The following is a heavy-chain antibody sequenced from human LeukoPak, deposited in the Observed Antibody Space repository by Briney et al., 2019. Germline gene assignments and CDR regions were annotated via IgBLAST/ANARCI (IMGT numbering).Heavy chain of an antibody. CDR2: IYYSGST. CDR1: GGSISKFY. V-gene: IGHV4-59*01. CDR3: ARGGFREFDS. D-gene: IGHD3-10*01. Sequence: SETLSLTCSVSGGSISKFYWSWIRQPPGKGLEWIGYIYYSGSTNYNPSLKSRVTISVDTSKNQFSLKLSSVTAADTAVYYCARGGFREFDSWGQGTLVIVSS. J-gene: IGHJ4*02.